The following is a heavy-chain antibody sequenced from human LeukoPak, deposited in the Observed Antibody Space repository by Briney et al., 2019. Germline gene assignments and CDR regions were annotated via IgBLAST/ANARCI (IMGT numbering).Heavy chain of an antibody. Sequence: ASVKVSCRASGGTSNTSPITWVRQAPGQGLEWMGWISAYNGNTNYAQKLQGRVTMTTDTSTSTAYMELRSLRSDDTAVYYCARVRYCSSTSCYSFDYWGQGTLVTVSS. J-gene: IGHJ4*02. CDR2: ISAYNGNT. V-gene: IGHV1-18*01. D-gene: IGHD2-2*02. CDR1: GGTSNTSP. CDR3: ARVRYCSSTSCYSFDY.